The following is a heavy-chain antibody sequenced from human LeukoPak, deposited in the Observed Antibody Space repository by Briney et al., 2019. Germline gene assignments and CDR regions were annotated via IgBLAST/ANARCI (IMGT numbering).Heavy chain of an antibody. Sequence: GGSLRLSCAASGFTFDDYAMQWVRQTPGKGREWVSGISWNSGRIGYADSVKGRFTISRDNAKNSLYLQMHSLRPEDTALYYCAKDRGAGTYYTGTWFDSWGQGTLVIVSS. J-gene: IGHJ5*01. CDR2: ISWNSGRI. CDR1: GFTFDDYA. D-gene: IGHD3-10*01. CDR3: AKDRGAGTYYTGTWFDS. V-gene: IGHV3-9*01.